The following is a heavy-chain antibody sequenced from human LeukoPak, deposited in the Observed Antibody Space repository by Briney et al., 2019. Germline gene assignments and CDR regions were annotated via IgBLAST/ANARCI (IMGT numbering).Heavy chain of an antibody. Sequence: GGSLRLSCAASGFTFSSYAMHWVRQAPGKGLQYVSATTSNGGSTYYANSVKGRFTISRDNSKNTLYLQMGSLRAEHMAVYFCAGGRDVVVPPEHAYSYSSMDVGGKGTTVTVSS. V-gene: IGHV3-64*01. CDR3: AGGRDVVVPPEHAYSYSSMDV. CDR1: GFTFSSYA. J-gene: IGHJ6*03. D-gene: IGHD2-21*01. CDR2: TTSNGGST.